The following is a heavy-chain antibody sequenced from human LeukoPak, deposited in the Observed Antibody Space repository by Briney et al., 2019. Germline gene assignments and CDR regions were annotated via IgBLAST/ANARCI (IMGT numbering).Heavy chain of an antibody. CDR1: GYTFTGYY. CDR2: INPNSGGT. CDR3: ARDHLQYSSGWYYVSAGSGFDP. J-gene: IGHJ5*02. D-gene: IGHD6-19*01. Sequence: GASVKVSCKASGYTFTGYYMHWVRQAPGQGLEWMGWINPNSGGTNYAQKFQGRVTMTRDTSISTAYMELSRLRSDDTAVYYCARDHLQYSSGWYYVSAGSGFDPWGQGTLVTVSS. V-gene: IGHV1-2*02.